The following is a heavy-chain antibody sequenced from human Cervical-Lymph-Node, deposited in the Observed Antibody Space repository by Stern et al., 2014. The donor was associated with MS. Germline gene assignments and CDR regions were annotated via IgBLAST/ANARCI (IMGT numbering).Heavy chain of an antibody. V-gene: IGHV5-51*01. CDR3: VRHRDSSSLQGRFDT. J-gene: IGHJ5*02. CDR1: GYTFTKNW. Sequence: EVQLVESGPVMKKSGESLQISCQGSGYTFTKNWIGWVRQTPGRGLEWMAILKPGSPDIGYNPSFISQVTISADKFIRTAYLHWSRLAASDTAMYFCVRHRDSSSLQGRFDTWGQGTQVTVSP. D-gene: IGHD3-22*01. CDR2: LKPGSPDI.